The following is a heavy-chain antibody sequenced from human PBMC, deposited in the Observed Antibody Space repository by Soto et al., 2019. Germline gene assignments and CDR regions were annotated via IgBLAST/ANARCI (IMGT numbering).Heavy chain of an antibody. Sequence: PSETRSLTCTVSGGSISSSSYYWGWIRQPPGKGLEWIGSIYYSGSTYYNPSLKSRVTISVDTSKNQFSLKLSSVTAADTAVYYCARPDGDYDAFDIWGQGTMVS. CDR2: IYYSGST. D-gene: IGHD4-17*01. CDR3: ARPDGDYDAFDI. CDR1: GGSISSSSYY. V-gene: IGHV4-39*01. J-gene: IGHJ3*02.